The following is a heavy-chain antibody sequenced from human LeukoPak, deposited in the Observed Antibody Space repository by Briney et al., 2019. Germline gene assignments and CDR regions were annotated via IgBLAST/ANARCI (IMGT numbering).Heavy chain of an antibody. D-gene: IGHD3-10*01. Sequence: GGSLRLSXAASGFTFSSYGMHWVRQAPGKGLEWVAFIRYGGSNKYYADSVKGRFTISRDNSKNTLYLQMNSLRAEDTAVYYCAKDRADLFEYWGQGTLVTVSS. V-gene: IGHV3-30*02. CDR1: GFTFSSYG. CDR2: IRYGGSNK. CDR3: AKDRADLFEY. J-gene: IGHJ4*02.